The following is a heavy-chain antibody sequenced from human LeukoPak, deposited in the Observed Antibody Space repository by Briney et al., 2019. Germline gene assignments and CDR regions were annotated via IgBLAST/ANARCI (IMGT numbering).Heavy chain of an antibody. Sequence: GGSLRLSCAASGFTFSSYSMNWVRQAPGKGLEWVSSISSSSSYIYYADSVKGRFTISRDNAKNSLYLQMNSLRAEDTAVYYCARDRGGSGSYGAFDIWGQGTMVTVSS. J-gene: IGHJ3*02. CDR1: GFTFSSYS. CDR2: ISSSSSYI. CDR3: ARDRGGSGSYGAFDI. V-gene: IGHV3-21*01. D-gene: IGHD3-10*01.